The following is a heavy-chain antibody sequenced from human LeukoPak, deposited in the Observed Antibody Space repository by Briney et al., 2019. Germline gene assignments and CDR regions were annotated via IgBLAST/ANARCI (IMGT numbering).Heavy chain of an antibody. J-gene: IGHJ5*02. CDR2: IYYSGST. D-gene: IGHD6-13*01. Sequence: PGGSLRLSCAASGFSFNNYAMSWVRQAPGKGLEWIGYIYYSGSTNYNPSLKSRVTISVDTSKNQFSLKLSSVTAADTAVYYCARGHGSSSWGRWFDPWGQGTLVTVSS. V-gene: IGHV4-59*01. CDR1: GFSFNNYA. CDR3: ARGHGSSSWGRWFDP.